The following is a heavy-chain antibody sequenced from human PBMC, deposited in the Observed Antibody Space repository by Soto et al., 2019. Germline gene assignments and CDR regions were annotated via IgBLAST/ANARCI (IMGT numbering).Heavy chain of an antibody. V-gene: IGHV4-31*03. CDR3: ASGSSSSWHWYFDL. Sequence: QVQLQESGPGLVKPSQTLSLTCTVSGGSISSGGYYWSWIRQHPGKGLEWIGYIYYSGSTYYNPSLTSRVTISVDTSKNHFSLKLSSVTAADTAVYYCASGSSSSWHWYFDLWGRGTLVTVSS. CDR1: GGSISSGGYY. J-gene: IGHJ2*01. CDR2: IYYSGST. D-gene: IGHD6-13*01.